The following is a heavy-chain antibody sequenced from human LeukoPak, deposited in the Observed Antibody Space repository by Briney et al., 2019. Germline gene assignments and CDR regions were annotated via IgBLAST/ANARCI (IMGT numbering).Heavy chain of an antibody. CDR1: GYTFTGYY. CDR3: ARFNSWSGYSPDFDY. D-gene: IGHD3-3*01. V-gene: IGHV1-2*02. CDR2: INPNSGGT. Sequence: ASAKVSCKASGYTFTGYYMHWVRQAPGQGLEWMGWINPNSGGTNYAQKFQGRVTMTRDTSISTAYMELSRLRSDDTAVYYCARFNSWSGYSPDFDYWGQGTLVTVSS. J-gene: IGHJ4*02.